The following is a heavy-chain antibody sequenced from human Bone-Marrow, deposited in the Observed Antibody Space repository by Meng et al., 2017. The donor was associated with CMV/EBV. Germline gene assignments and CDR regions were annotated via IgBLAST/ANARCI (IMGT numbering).Heavy chain of an antibody. Sequence: GGSLRLSCAASGFSFSSYEMNWVRQAPGRGLEWVSYISRSGSTIYYADSVKGRFTISRDNAKNSLYLQMNGLRAEDTAVYYCARGGGGYDYWGQGTLVTVSS. CDR1: GFSFSSYE. J-gene: IGHJ4*02. V-gene: IGHV3-48*03. D-gene: IGHD3-10*01. CDR2: ISRSGSTI. CDR3: ARGGGGYDY.